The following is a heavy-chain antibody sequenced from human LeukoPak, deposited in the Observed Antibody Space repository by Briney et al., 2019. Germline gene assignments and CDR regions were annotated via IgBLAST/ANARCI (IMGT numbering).Heavy chain of an antibody. V-gene: IGHV3-48*03. J-gene: IGHJ5*02. CDR2: ISSSGSTI. Sequence: PGGSVRLLCAASGLTYSSYEMNWVRQARGKGLEGVSYISSSGSTIYYADSVKGRFTISRDNAKNSLYLQMNSLRAEDTAVYYCARVSKDWFDPWGQGTLVTVSS. CDR3: ARVSKDWFDP. CDR1: GLTYSSYE.